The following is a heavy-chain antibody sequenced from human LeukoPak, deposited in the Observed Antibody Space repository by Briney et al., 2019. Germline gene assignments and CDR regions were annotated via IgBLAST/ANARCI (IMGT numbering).Heavy chain of an antibody. V-gene: IGHV4-34*01. CDR2: INHSGST. J-gene: IGHJ4*02. Sequence: SETLSLTCAVYGGSFSGCYWSWIRQPPGKGLEWIGEINHSGSTNYNPSLKSRVTISVDTSKNQFSLKLSSVTAADTAVYYCARRPPGDPLSYYFDYWGQGTLVTVSS. D-gene: IGHD3-16*02. CDR1: GGSFSGCY. CDR3: ARRPPGDPLSYYFDY.